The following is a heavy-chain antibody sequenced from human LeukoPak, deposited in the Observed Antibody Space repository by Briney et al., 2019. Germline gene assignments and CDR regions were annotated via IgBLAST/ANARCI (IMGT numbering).Heavy chain of an antibody. CDR2: INPNSGGT. Sequence: ASVKVSCKASGYTFTGYYMHWVRQAPGQGLEWMGWINPNSGGTNYAQKFQGRVTMTRDTSISTAYMEPSRLRSDDTAVYYCARVRVTRGGAIDYWGQGTLVTVSS. J-gene: IGHJ4*02. CDR3: ARVRVTRGGAIDY. D-gene: IGHD4-17*01. V-gene: IGHV1-2*02. CDR1: GYTFTGYY.